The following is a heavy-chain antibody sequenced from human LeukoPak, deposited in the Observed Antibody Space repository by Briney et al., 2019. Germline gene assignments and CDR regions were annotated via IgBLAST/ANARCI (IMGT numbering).Heavy chain of an antibody. CDR2: IKQDGSEK. CDR1: GFTFSSYW. V-gene: IGHV3-7*01. CDR3: ARDPTMVRGTNDY. J-gene: IGHJ4*02. D-gene: IGHD3-10*01. Sequence: PGGSLRLSCAASGFTFSSYWMSWVRQAPGKGLEWVANIKQDGSEKNYVDSMKGRFSISRDNAKNSLYLQMNSLRAEDTAVYYCARDPTMVRGTNDYWGQGTLVTVSS.